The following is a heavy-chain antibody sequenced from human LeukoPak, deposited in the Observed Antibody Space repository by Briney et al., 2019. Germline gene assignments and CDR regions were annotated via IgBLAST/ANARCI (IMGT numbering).Heavy chain of an antibody. CDR3: ARGLGMIVVGPNAFDI. Sequence: ASVKVSCKASGYTFTSYDINWVRQATGQGLEWMGWMNPNSGNTGYAQKFQGRVTMTRNTSISTAYMELSSLRSEDTAVYYCARGLGMIVVGPNAFDIWGQGTMVTVSS. V-gene: IGHV1-8*01. J-gene: IGHJ3*02. CDR2: MNPNSGNT. D-gene: IGHD3-22*01. CDR1: GYTFTSYD.